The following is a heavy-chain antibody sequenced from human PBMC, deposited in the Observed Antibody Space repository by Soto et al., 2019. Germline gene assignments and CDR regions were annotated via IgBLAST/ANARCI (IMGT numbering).Heavy chain of an antibody. Sequence: QEQLVQSGPEVKKPGSSVKVSCKDSGGLFSSFAISWVRQAPGQGLEWLGGIIPVFGTTNYAEKFQGRVTITADASTTTAYMELSGLRSGDTAIYYCARGGGPYVWFNEFWGQGTLVTVSS. J-gene: IGHJ4*02. D-gene: IGHD3-16*01. CDR3: ARGGGPYVWFNEF. CDR1: GGLFSSFA. CDR2: IIPVFGTT. V-gene: IGHV1-69*01.